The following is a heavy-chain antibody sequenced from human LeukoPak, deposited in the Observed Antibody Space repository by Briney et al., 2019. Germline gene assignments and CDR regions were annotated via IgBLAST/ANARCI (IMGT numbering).Heavy chain of an antibody. Sequence: SETLSLTCTVSGGSISRGSYYWSWIRQPPGKGLEWIGRIYTSASTNYNPSLKSRATISVDTSKNQFSLKLSSVTAAATAVYYSASAGGGYCSSTSCYGGFDPWGQGTLVTVSS. D-gene: IGHD2-2*01. CDR3: ASAGGGYCSSTSCYGGFDP. CDR1: GGSISRGSYY. V-gene: IGHV4-61*02. J-gene: IGHJ5*02. CDR2: IYTSAST.